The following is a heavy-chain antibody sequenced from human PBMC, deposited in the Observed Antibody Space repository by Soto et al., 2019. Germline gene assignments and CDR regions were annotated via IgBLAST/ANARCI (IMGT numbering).Heavy chain of an antibody. Sequence: QVQLQQWGAGLLKPSETLSLTCAVYGGSFSGYYWSWIRLPPGKGLEWIGEINHSGSTNYNPSLKSRVTISVDTSKNQFSLKLSSDTSADTAMYYCSRFDAGTAGRLHFDYWGQGTLVTVSS. V-gene: IGHV4-34*01. CDR1: GGSFSGYY. D-gene: IGHD6-6*01. J-gene: IGHJ4*02. CDR3: SRFDAGTAGRLHFDY. CDR2: INHSGST.